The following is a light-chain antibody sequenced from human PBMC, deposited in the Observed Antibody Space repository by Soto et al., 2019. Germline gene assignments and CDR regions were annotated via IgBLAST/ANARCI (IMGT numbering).Light chain of an antibody. Sequence: EIVLMQSPGILSLSPGERATLSCRASQSVSSTYLAWYQQKPGQAPRLLIYGASSRATGIPDRFSGSGSGTDFTLTISRLEPEDFAVYYCQQYGSSPQTFGQGTKREIK. CDR1: QSVSSTY. V-gene: IGKV3-20*01. CDR2: GAS. CDR3: QQYGSSPQT. J-gene: IGKJ2*01.